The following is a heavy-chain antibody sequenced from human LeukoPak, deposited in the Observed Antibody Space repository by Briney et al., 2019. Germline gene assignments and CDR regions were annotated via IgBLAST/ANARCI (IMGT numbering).Heavy chain of an antibody. V-gene: IGHV4-59*08. D-gene: IGHD3-16*02. CDR3: ARHRDYDYAWGSYRSAFDI. CDR1: GGSISSYC. Sequence: SETLSLTCTVSGGSISSYCGSWIRQPPGKGLEWIGYIYYSGSTNYNPSLKSRVTISVDTSKNQFSLKLSSVTAADTAVYYCARHRDYDYAWGSYRSAFDIWGQGPMVTVSS. CDR2: IYYSGST. J-gene: IGHJ3*02.